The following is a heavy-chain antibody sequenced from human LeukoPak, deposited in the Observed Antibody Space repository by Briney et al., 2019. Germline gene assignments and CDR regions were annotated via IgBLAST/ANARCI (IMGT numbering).Heavy chain of an antibody. CDR2: IYYSGST. V-gene: IGHV4-59*01. CDR3: ARASYRSYYYGSGVPDY. J-gene: IGHJ4*02. CDR1: GGSISSYY. D-gene: IGHD3-10*01. Sequence: SETLSLTCTVSGGSISSYYWSWIRQPPGKGLEWIGYIYYSGSTNYNPSLKSRVTISVDTSKNQFSLKLSSVTAADTAVYYCARASYRSYYYGSGVPDYWGPGTLVTVSS.